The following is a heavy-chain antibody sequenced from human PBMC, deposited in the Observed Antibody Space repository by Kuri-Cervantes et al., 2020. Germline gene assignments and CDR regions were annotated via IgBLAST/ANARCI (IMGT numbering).Heavy chain of an antibody. CDR1: GFTFSAYW. CDR2: IDQDGTEK. V-gene: IGHV3-7*01. CDR3: ARDSSPSDY. Sequence: GESLKISCAASGFTFSAYWTSWVRQAPGKGLEWVANIDQDGTEKDYVDSVKGRFTISRDNAKNSLYLQMNSLRAEDTAVYYCARDSSPSDYWGQGTLVTVSS. J-gene: IGHJ4*02.